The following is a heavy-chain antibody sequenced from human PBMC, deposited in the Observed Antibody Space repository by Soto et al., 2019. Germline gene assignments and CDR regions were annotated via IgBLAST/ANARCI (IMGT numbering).Heavy chain of an antibody. J-gene: IGHJ4*02. CDR1: GFTFRSYW. Sequence: PGGSLRLSCAASGFTFRSYWMHWVRQAPGKGLVWVSRIDSDGSGTSYADSVKGRFTISRDNAKNTLYLQMNSLRAEDTALYYCAKGGSSSPRDYFDYWGQGTLVTVSS. CDR3: AKGGSSSPRDYFDY. CDR2: IDSDGSGT. V-gene: IGHV3-74*01. D-gene: IGHD6-13*01.